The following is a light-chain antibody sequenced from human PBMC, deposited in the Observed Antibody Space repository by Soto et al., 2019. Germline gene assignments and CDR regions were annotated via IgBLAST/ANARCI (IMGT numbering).Light chain of an antibody. V-gene: IGKV1-8*01. Sequence: AIRMTQSPSSLSASPGDRVTITCWASQDISSYLAWYQQKPGKAPNLLIYVASTLQSGVPSRFSGSGSGPDLTLTISRLQSEDFATYYCQQYDEFPLTFGGGTKVQIK. J-gene: IGKJ4*01. CDR1: QDISSY. CDR3: QQYDEFPLT. CDR2: VAS.